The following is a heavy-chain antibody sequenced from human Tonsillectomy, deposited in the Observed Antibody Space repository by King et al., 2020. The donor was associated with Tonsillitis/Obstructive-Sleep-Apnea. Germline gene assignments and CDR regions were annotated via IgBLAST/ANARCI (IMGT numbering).Heavy chain of an antibody. CDR2: FDPEDGET. CDR1: GYTLTELS. V-gene: IGHV1-24*01. CDR3: ATHLSLPSRGIVGVVTGFQTWFDP. Sequence: VQLVQSGAEVKKPGASVKVSCKVSGYTLTELSMHWVRQAPGKGLEWMGGFDPEDGETIYAQKFQGRVTMTEDTSTDTAYMELSSLRSEDTAMYYCATHLSLPSRGIVGVVTGFQTWFDPWGQGTLVTVSS. J-gene: IGHJ5*02. D-gene: IGHD3-3*02.